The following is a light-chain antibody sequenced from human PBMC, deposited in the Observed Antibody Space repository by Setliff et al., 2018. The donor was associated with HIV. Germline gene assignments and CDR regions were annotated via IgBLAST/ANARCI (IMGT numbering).Light chain of an antibody. CDR1: NSDIGSYNF. CDR3: SSYTFSSTPYV. J-gene: IGLJ1*01. CDR2: EVS. V-gene: IGLV2-14*01. Sequence: QSALTQPASVSGSPGQSITISCTGSNSDIGSYNFVSWYQHHPGKAPKLMIYEVSNRPSGVSSRFSASKSGNTASLTISGLQTEDEADYYCSSYTFSSTPYVFGTGTKGTVL.